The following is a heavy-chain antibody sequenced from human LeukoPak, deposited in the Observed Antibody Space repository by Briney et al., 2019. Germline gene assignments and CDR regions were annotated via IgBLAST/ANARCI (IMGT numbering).Heavy chain of an antibody. CDR1: GGTFSSYA. D-gene: IGHD2-2*01. J-gene: IGHJ5*02. CDR2: IIPIFGTA. V-gene: IGHV1-69*05. Sequence: SVTVSCKASGGTFSSYAISWVRQAPGQGLEWMGGIIPIFGTANYAQKFQGRVTITTDESTSTAYMELSSLRSEDTAVYYCARGYCSSTSCYGLFDPWGQGTLVTVSS. CDR3: ARGYCSSTSCYGLFDP.